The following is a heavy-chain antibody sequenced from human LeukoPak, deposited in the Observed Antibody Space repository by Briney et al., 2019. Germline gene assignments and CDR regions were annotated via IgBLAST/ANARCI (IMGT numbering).Heavy chain of an antibody. V-gene: IGHV4-34*01. D-gene: IGHD3-10*01. J-gene: IGHJ5*02. CDR2: INHSGST. Sequence: SETLSLTCAVYGGSFSGYYWSWIRQPPGKGLEWIGEINHSGSTNYNPSLKSRVTISVDTSKNQFSLKLSSVTAADTAVYYCARELGYGSGSYYINWFDPWGQGTLVTVSS. CDR3: ARELGYGSGSYYINWFDP. CDR1: GGSFSGYY.